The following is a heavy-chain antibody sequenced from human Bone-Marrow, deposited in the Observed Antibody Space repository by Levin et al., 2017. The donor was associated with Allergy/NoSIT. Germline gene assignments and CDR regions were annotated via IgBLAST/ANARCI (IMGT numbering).Heavy chain of an antibody. V-gene: IGHV3-15*01. Sequence: GESLKISCVASGFTFRTAWMSWVRQAPGKGLEWVGRIKNKAHGGTADYAAPVKGRFSISRDDSETTLYLQMNSLKTEDTAVYYCTTGYITSYDYYGMDVWGRGTTVTVSS. CDR3: TTGYITSYDYYGMDV. CDR2: IKNKAHGGTA. CDR1: GFTFRTAW. J-gene: IGHJ6*02. D-gene: IGHD2-2*01.